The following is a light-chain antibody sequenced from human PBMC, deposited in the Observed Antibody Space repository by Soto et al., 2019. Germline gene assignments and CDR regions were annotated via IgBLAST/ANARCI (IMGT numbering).Light chain of an antibody. V-gene: IGLV2-23*02. Sequence: QSVLTQPASVSGSPGQSITISCTGTSSDVGSYNLVSWYQQHPGKAPKLMIYGVSQWPSGVSNRFSGSKSGYTASLTISGLQAEDESDYFCCSYAGTVAYVFGTGTKVTVL. CDR1: SSDVGSYNL. J-gene: IGLJ1*01. CDR2: GVS. CDR3: CSYAGTVAYV.